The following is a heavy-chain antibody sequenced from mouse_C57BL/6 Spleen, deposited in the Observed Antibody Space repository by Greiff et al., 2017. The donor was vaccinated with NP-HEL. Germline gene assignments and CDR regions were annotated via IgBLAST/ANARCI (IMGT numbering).Heavy chain of an antibody. J-gene: IGHJ3*01. CDR3: TTGNWAWFAY. CDR2: IDPENGDT. CDR1: GFNIKDDY. D-gene: IGHD4-1*01. V-gene: IGHV14-4*01. Sequence: VQLQQSGAELVRPGASVKLSCTASGFNIKDDYMHWVKQRPEQGLEWIGWIDPENGDTEYASKFQGKATITADTSSNTAYLQLSSLTSEDTAGDYCTTGNWAWFAYWGKGTLVTVSA.